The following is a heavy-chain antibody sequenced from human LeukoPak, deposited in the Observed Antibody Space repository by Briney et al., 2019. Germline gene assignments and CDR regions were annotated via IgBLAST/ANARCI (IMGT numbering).Heavy chain of an antibody. V-gene: IGHV4-4*02. Sequence: PSETLSLTRAVSGGSISSSNWWSWVRQPPGKGLEWIGEIYHSGSTNYNPSLKSRVTISVDKSKNQFSLKLSSVTAADTAVYYCARGGATVVTRHFDYWGQGTLVTVSS. D-gene: IGHD4-23*01. CDR1: GGSISSSNW. CDR3: ARGGATVVTRHFDY. J-gene: IGHJ4*02. CDR2: IYHSGST.